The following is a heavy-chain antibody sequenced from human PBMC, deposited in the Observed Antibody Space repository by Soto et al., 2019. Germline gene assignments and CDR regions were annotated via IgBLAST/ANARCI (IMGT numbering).Heavy chain of an antibody. CDR2: IIPIFGTA. CDR3: GSWLKEGGIGGNYYYGMDV. Sequence: VQLVQSGAEVKKPGSSVKVSCKASGGTFTNYAFSWVRQAPGQGLEWLGGIIPIFGTADYAQKFQGRVTITADEPTSTVHIELSSLRSDGTVVYYCGSWLKEGGIGGNYYYGMDVWGQGTTVTVSS. V-gene: IGHV1-69*13. D-gene: IGHD1-1*01. J-gene: IGHJ6*02. CDR1: GGTFTNYA.